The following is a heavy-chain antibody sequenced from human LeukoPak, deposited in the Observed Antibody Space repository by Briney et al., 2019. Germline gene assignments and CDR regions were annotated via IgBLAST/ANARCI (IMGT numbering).Heavy chain of an antibody. D-gene: IGHD1-1*01. J-gene: IGHJ4*02. V-gene: IGHV4-59*01. Sequence: PAETLSLTCTVSGGPISNYYWSWIRQSPGKGLEWIGYIYYSGSTNYNPSLKSRVTISVDTSNNQFSLKLTSVTAADTAVYYCARVSSDWYEDYWGQGTLVNVSS. CDR2: IYYSGST. CDR1: GGPISNYY. CDR3: ARVSSDWYEDY.